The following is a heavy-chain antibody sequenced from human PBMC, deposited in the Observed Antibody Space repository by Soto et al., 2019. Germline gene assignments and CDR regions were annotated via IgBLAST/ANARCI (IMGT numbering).Heavy chain of an antibody. CDR2: IHSSGSI. CDR1: GGSLSSDDYY. Sequence: PSETLSLTCTVSGGSLSSDDYYWSWIRQAPGRGLEWIGYIHSSGSIYYNPTLKSRATMSIDTAGNQFSLKVSSVTVADTAVYDCARDLYGLHDDTSGPFPRPGWGQGTLVTVSS. CDR3: ARDLYGLHDDTSGPFPRPG. J-gene: IGHJ1*01. D-gene: IGHD3-22*01. V-gene: IGHV4-30-4*01.